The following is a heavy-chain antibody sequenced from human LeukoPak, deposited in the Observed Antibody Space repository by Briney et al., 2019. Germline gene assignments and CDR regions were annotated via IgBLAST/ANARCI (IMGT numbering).Heavy chain of an antibody. J-gene: IGHJ5*02. CDR2: IYHSGST. CDR3: ARHGSLLWFGEKFWFDP. V-gene: IGHV4-38-2*02. CDR1: GYSISSGYY. Sequence: SETLSLTCTVSGYSISSGYYWGWIRQPPGKGLEWIGSIYHSGSTYYNPSLKGRVTISVDTPKNQFSLKLSSVTAADTAVYYCARHGSLLWFGEKFWFDPWGQGTLVTVSS. D-gene: IGHD3-10*01.